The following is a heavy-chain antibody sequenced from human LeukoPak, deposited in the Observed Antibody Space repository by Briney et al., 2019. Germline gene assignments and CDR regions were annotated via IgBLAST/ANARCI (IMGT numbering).Heavy chain of an antibody. Sequence: PGGSLRLSCAASGFTFSSYWMSWVRQAPGKGLEWVANIKQDGSEKYYVDSVTGRFTISRDNGKNSLYVQLNSLTVEDTAVYYCATYSSINAREFQHWGQGTLDTVSS. J-gene: IGHJ1*01. V-gene: IGHV3-7*01. CDR1: GFTFSSYW. CDR2: IKQDGSEK. D-gene: IGHD4-11*01. CDR3: ATYSSINAREFQH.